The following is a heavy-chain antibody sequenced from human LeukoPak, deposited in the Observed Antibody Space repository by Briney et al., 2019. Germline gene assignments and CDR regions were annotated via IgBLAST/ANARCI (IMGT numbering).Heavy chain of an antibody. CDR1: GGTFSSYA. V-gene: IGHV1-69*13. CDR2: IIPIFGTA. Sequence: SVKVSCKASGGTFSSYAISWVRQAPGQGLEWMGGIIPIFGTANYAQKFQGRVTITADESTSTAYMELSSLRSEDTAVYHCATRYYYDSSGNLDYWGQGTLVTVSS. J-gene: IGHJ4*02. D-gene: IGHD3-22*01. CDR3: ATRYYYDSSGNLDY.